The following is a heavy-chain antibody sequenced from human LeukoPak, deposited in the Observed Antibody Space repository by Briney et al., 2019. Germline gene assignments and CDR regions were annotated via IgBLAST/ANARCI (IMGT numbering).Heavy chain of an antibody. Sequence: PGGSLRLSCAASGFTFSSYGMHWVRQAPGKGLEWVADIWYDGKTEHFADSVKGRFTISRDNSKNTLYLQMNSLRAEDTAVYYCARDWTTVTKDRAYYYGMDVWGQGTTVTVSS. J-gene: IGHJ6*02. CDR1: GFTFSSYG. CDR3: ARDWTTVTKDRAYYYGMDV. CDR2: IWYDGKTE. V-gene: IGHV3-33*01. D-gene: IGHD4-11*01.